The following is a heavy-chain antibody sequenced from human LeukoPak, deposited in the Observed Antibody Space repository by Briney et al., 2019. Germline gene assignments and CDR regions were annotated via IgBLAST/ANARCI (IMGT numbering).Heavy chain of an antibody. Sequence: SETLSLTCTVSGGSISSSSHYWGWIRQPPGKGLEWIGSINYSGSTYYNPSLWSRVTISVDTSKNHFSLKLSSVTAADTAVYYCAKAGSGDYCFDIWGQGTMVTVSS. V-gene: IGHV4-39*02. CDR1: GGSISSSSHY. CDR3: AKAGSGDYCFDI. CDR2: INYSGST. D-gene: IGHD4-17*01. J-gene: IGHJ3*02.